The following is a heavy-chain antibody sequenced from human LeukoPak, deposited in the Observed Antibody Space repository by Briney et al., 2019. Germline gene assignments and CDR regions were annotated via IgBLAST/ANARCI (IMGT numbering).Heavy chain of an antibody. CDR1: GFTFGDYA. CDR2: IRSKGHGGTA. V-gene: IGHV3-49*04. CDR3: SRVVSGYCSGGRCYYFDS. D-gene: IGHD2-15*01. J-gene: IGHJ4*02. Sequence: GGSLRLSCTTSGFTFGDYAMTWVRQAPGKGLEWVGFIRSKGHGGTAEYAASVNGRFTISRDDPEGIAYVQMNSLRAEDTAVYYCSRVVSGYCSGGRCYYFDSWGQGTPVTVSS.